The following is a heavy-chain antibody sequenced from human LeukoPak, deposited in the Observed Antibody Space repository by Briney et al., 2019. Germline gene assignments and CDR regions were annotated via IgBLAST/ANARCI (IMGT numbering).Heavy chain of an antibody. CDR2: ISSSSRYI. Sequence: PGGSLRLSCAASGFTFSSYSMNWVRQAPGKGLEWVSFISSSSRYIYYADSVKGRFTVSRDNAKNSLYLQMTSLRLKDTAVYYCARDNGWGRYYFDSWGQGTLATVSS. V-gene: IGHV3-21*01. D-gene: IGHD6-19*01. J-gene: IGHJ4*02. CDR1: GFTFSSYS. CDR3: ARDNGWGRYYFDS.